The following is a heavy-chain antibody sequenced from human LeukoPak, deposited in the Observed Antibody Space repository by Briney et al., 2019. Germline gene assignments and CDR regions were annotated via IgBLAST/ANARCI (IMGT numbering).Heavy chain of an antibody. CDR3: ARGGDSSGYYYPLFDY. CDR1: GGSISSYY. Sequence: SETLSLTCTVYGGSISSYYWSLIRQPPGKGLEWIGYIYYSGSTNYNPSLKSRVTISVDTSKNQFSLKLSSVTAADTAVYYCARGGDSSGYYYPLFDYWGQGTLVTVSS. V-gene: IGHV4-59*01. J-gene: IGHJ4*02. CDR2: IYYSGST. D-gene: IGHD3-22*01.